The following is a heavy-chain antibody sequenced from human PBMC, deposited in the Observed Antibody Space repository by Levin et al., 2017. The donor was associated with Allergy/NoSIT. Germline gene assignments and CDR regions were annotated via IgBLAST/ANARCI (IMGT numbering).Heavy chain of an antibody. CDR2: INPNNGGT. J-gene: IGHJ6*02. CDR1: GYTFTGYF. CDR3: ARDDTSCYRRGNSGCDYYYYYGIDV. V-gene: IGHV1-2*02. Sequence: ASVKVSCKASGYTFTGYFMHWVRQAPGQGLEWMGSINPNNGGTNYAQKFQGRVTMTRDTSSSTAYMELSRLRSDDTAVYYCARDDTSCYRRGNSGCDYYYYYGIDVWGQGTTVTVSS. D-gene: IGHD2-2*01.